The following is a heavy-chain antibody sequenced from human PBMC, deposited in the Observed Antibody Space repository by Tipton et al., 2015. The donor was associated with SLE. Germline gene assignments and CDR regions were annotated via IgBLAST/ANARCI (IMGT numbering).Heavy chain of an antibody. Sequence: LRLSCTVSGGSISSSSYYWGWIRQPPGKGLEWIGEINHSGSTNYNPSLKSRVTMSVDTSKNQFSLKLSSVTAADTAVYYCARVGSSYMDVWGKGTTVNVSS. V-gene: IGHV4-39*07. D-gene: IGHD1-26*01. CDR3: ARVGSSYMDV. CDR2: INHSGST. J-gene: IGHJ6*03. CDR1: GGSISSSSYY.